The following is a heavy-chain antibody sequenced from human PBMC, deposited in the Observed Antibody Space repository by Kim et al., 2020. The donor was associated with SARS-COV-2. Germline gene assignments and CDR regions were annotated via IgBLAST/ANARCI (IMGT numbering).Heavy chain of an antibody. D-gene: IGHD3-22*01. J-gene: IGHJ4*02. CDR3: ARGNSYYDGSGYSFDY. V-gene: IGHV1-18*01. Sequence: ASVKVSCKASVYTFTSFDISWVRQAPAQGLEWMGWISTYKGNTNYAQKLQGRLTMTTDTSTSTAYMELRSLISDDTAVYYCARGNSYYDGSGYSFDYWGQGTLVTFSS. CDR1: VYTFTSFD. CDR2: ISTYKGNT.